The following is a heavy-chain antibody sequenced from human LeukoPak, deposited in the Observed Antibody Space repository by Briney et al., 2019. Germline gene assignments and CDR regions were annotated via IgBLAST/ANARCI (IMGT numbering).Heavy chain of an antibody. J-gene: IGHJ6*02. D-gene: IGHD2-21*02. CDR3: ARTPGGTVVTGYPDYYYGMDV. V-gene: IGHV1-69*01. Sequence: GASVKVSCKASGGTFSSYATSWVRQAPGQGLEWMGGIIPIFGTANYAQKFQGRVTITADESTSTAYMELSSLRSEDTAVYYCARTPGGTVVTGYPDYYYGMDVWGQGTTVTVSS. CDR1: GGTFSSYA. CDR2: IIPIFGTA.